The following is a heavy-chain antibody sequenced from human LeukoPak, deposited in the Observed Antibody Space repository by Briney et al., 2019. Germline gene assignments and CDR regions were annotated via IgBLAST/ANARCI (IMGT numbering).Heavy chain of an antibody. D-gene: IGHD3-10*01. V-gene: IGHV3-20*04. CDR2: INWNGGST. Sequence: PGGSLRLSCAASGFTFEDYGMSWVRQAPGKGLEWVSGINWNGGSTGYADSVKGRFTISRDNAKNSLYLQMNSLRAEDTALYYCAREGYGSGSYFYYYYYMDVWGKGTTVTVSS. J-gene: IGHJ6*03. CDR1: GFTFEDYG. CDR3: AREGYGSGSYFYYYYYMDV.